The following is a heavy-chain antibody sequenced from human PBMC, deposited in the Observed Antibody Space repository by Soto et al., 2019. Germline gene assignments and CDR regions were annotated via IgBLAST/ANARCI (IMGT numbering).Heavy chain of an antibody. Sequence: PGGSLRLSCAASGFTFSSYAMSWVRQAPGKGLEWVSAISGSGGSTYYADSVKGRFTISRDNSKNTLYLQMNSLRAEDTAVYYCAKDLVAHKGVYYFDYWGQGTLVTVSS. J-gene: IGHJ4*02. CDR2: ISGSGGST. V-gene: IGHV3-23*01. CDR1: GFTFSSYA. CDR3: AKDLVAHKGVYYFDY. D-gene: IGHD2-21*01.